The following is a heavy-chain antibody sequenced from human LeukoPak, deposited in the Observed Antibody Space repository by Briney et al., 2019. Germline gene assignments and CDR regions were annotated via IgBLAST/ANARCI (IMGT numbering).Heavy chain of an antibody. J-gene: IGHJ4*02. CDR2: ISGSSSYI. CDR1: GFTFSSYS. CDR3: ARVSGSTRTRIFDY. V-gene: IGHV3-21*01. D-gene: IGHD1-26*01. Sequence: GGSLRLSCAASGFTFSSYSMNWVRQAPGKGLEWVSSISGSSSYIYYADSVKGRFTISRDNAKNSLYLQMNSLRAEDTAVYYCARVSGSTRTRIFDYWGQGTLVTVSS.